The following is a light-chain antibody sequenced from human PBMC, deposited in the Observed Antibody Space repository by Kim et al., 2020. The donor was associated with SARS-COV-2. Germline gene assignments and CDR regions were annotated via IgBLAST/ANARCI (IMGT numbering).Light chain of an antibody. Sequence: QLVLTQSPSASASLGASVKLTCTLSSGHSSYAIAWHQQQPEKGPRYLMKLNSDGSHSKGDGIPDRFSGSSSGAERYLTISSLQSEDEADYYCQTWDTGIKMFGGGTQLTV. J-gene: IGLJ3*02. CDR3: QTWDTGIKM. CDR2: LNSDGSH. CDR1: SGHSSYA. V-gene: IGLV4-69*01.